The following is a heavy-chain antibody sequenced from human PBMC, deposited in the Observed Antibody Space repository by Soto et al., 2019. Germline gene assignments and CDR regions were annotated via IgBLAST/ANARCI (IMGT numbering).Heavy chain of an antibody. CDR2: MNPNSGNT. V-gene: IGHV1-8*01. D-gene: IGHD4-17*01. J-gene: IGHJ6*03. CDR3: ARGYNGDYLNYYYYYYMDV. Sequence: ASVKVSCKASGYTFTSYDINWVRRATGQGLEWMGWMNPNSGNTGYAQKFQGRVTMTRNTSISTAYMELSSLRSEDTAVYYCARGYNGDYLNYYYYYYMDVWGKGTTVTVSS. CDR1: GYTFTSYD.